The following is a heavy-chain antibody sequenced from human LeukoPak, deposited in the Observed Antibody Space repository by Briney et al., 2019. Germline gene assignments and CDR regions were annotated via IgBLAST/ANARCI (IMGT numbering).Heavy chain of an antibody. Sequence: ASVKVSCKASGGTFISYAISWVRQAPGQGLEWMGWISAYNGNTNYAQKLQGRVTMTTDTSTSTAYMELRGLRSDDTAVYYCASGARGYCSSTSCYKDYYYYYMDVWGKGTTVTVS. CDR1: GGTFISYA. J-gene: IGHJ6*03. V-gene: IGHV1-18*01. D-gene: IGHD2-2*02. CDR3: ASGARGYCSSTSCYKDYYYYYMDV. CDR2: ISAYNGNT.